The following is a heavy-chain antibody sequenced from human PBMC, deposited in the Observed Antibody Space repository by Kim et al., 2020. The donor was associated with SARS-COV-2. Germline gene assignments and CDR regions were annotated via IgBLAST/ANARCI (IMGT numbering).Heavy chain of an antibody. Sequence: GGSLRLSCAASGFTFSSYAMSWVRQAPGKGLEWVSAISGSGGSTYYADSVKGRFTISRDNSKNTLYLQMNSLRAEDTAVYYCAKDQYYDILTGPTLLDYWGQGTLVTVSS. D-gene: IGHD3-9*01. CDR3: AKDQYYDILTGPTLLDY. CDR2: ISGSGGST. CDR1: GFTFSSYA. V-gene: IGHV3-23*01. J-gene: IGHJ4*02.